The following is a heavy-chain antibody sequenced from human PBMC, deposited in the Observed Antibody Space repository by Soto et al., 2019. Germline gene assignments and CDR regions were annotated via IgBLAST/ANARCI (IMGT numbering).Heavy chain of an antibody. CDR3: ARTTGVPNTHSYSYVFDY. CDR1: GDSVSNKTYY. Sequence: SETLSLTCSVSGDSVSNKTYYWSWIRQPPGKRLECIGYVYYSGTTNYNPSLKRRVTISVDLSKNQFSLRLSSVTTADTALYYSARTTGVPNTHSYSYVFDYWGQGTLVTVSS. D-gene: IGHD5-18*01. V-gene: IGHV4-61*01. J-gene: IGHJ4*02. CDR2: VYYSGTT.